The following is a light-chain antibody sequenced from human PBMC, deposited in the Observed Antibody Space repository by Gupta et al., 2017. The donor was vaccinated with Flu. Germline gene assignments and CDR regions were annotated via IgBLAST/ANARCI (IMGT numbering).Light chain of an antibody. J-gene: IGKJ1*01. V-gene: IGKV1-12*01. Sequence: PSSVSASLGDRVTITWRASQDISSCLAWYQQKPGKAPKLLIYDASSLQSGVPSRFSGSGSETDFSLVISSLQPEDFATYYCQQANSLPPTFGQGTKVEIK. CDR1: QDISSC. CDR3: QQANSLPPT. CDR2: DAS.